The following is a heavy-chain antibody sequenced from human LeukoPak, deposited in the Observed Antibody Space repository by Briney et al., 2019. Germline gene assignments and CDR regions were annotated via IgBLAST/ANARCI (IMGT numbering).Heavy chain of an antibody. V-gene: IGHV1-2*02. CDR3: ATVGATTAGGSDF. CDR2: ISPYSGDT. J-gene: IGHJ4*02. D-gene: IGHD1-26*01. CDR1: GYTFTDYN. Sequence: VASVKVSCKASGYTFTDYNMHWVRQAPGQGLEWMGWISPYSGDTNYAQTFQGRITLTRDTSITTAYMEVYSLRSDDTAIYYCATVGATTAGGSDFWGQGTLVTVSS.